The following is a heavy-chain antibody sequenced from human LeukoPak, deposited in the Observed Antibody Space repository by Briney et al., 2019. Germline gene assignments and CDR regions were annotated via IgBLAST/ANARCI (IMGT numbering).Heavy chain of an antibody. D-gene: IGHD3-10*01. CDR3: ARVTYGSGTYGAFDY. J-gene: IGHJ4*02. CDR2: ISGSGDNT. Sequence: GGSLRLSCAASGFTFSSYGMHWVRQAPGKGLEWVSTISGSGDNTYYADSVKGRFTISRDNSKNTLYLQMNSLRAEDTAVYYCARVTYGSGTYGAFDYWGQGTLVTVSS. CDR1: GFTFSSYG. V-gene: IGHV3-23*01.